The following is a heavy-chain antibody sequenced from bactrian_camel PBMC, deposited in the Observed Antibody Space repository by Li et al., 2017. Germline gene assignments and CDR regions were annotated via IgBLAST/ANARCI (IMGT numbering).Heavy chain of an antibody. Sequence: VQLVESGGGSVQVGGPLRLSCSAAGYSDASYCMGWFRRPPEKEREGVATLGVDHTTLYADSVKGRFTISKDNTNNTLYLQMNSLKPEDTAMYYCATTIRPCGGTWPWGLDYWGQGTQVTVS. CDR1: GYSDASYC. J-gene: IGHJ4*01. V-gene: IGHV3S55*01. D-gene: IGHD7*01. CDR3: ATTIRPCGGTWPWGLDY. CDR2: LGVDHTT.